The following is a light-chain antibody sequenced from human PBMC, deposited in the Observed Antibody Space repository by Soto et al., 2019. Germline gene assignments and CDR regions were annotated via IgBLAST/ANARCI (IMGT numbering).Light chain of an antibody. J-gene: IGLJ3*02. CDR2: DNN. CDR3: GTLDSSLGGWV. V-gene: IGLV1-51*01. CDR1: SSNIGNNY. Sequence: QSVLTQPPSVSAAPGQKVTISCSGSSSNIGNNYVSWYQQLPGTAPKVLIYDNNKRPSGIPDRFSGSKSGTSATLGITRPHTGDEDDYYYGTLDSSLGGWVFGGGTKLTVL.